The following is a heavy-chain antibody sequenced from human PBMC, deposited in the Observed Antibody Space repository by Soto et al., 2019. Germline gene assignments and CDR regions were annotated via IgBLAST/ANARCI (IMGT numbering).Heavy chain of an antibody. V-gene: IGHV4-30-4*01. CDR2: IYYTGSI. CDR1: GGSISSGDSF. J-gene: IGHJ6*02. CDR3: ARDDCGGSRCSYYYGMDV. D-gene: IGHD2-21*01. Sequence: SETLSLTCSVSGGSISSGDSFWSWIRQPPGKGLEWIGYIYYTGSIFYNPSLQSRVSISVDTSKNQFSLRLSSVTAADTAVYYCARDDCGGSRCSYYYGMDVWGQGTTVTVSS.